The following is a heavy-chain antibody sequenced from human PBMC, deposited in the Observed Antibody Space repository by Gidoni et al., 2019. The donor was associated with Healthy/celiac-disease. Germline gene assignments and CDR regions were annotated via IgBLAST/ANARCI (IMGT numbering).Heavy chain of an antibody. CDR2: ISGSGGST. D-gene: IGHD2-15*01. V-gene: IGHV3-23*01. Sequence: EVQLFESGGGLVQPGGSLRLSCAASGFTFSRYAMSWVRQAPGKGLEWVSAISGSGGSTYYADSVKGRFTISRDNSKNTLYLQMNSLRAEDTAVYYCAKDPGYCSGGSCYSVGFDPWGQGTLVTVSS. J-gene: IGHJ5*02. CDR1: GFTFSRYA. CDR3: AKDPGYCSGGSCYSVGFDP.